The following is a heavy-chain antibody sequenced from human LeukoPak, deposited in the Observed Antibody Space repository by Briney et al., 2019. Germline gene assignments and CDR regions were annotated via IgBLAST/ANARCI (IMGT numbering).Heavy chain of an antibody. V-gene: IGHV3-21*01. CDR2: ISSPSSDI. CDR1: GFTFSSYS. Sequence: GGSLRLSCAASGFTFSSYSMSWVRQAPGKGLEWVSFISSPSSDIYHADSVKGRFTISRDNAKNSLFLQMNSLRAEDTAVYYCARDLPAAVDWGQGTLVTVSS. CDR3: ARDLPAAVD. D-gene: IGHD2-2*01. J-gene: IGHJ4*02.